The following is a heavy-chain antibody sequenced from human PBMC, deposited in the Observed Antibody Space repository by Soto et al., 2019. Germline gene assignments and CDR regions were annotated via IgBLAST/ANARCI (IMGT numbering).Heavy chain of an antibody. CDR1: GYRFTSYW. Sequence: GESVKISFKGSGYRFTSYWISWVRQMPGKGLEWMGRIDPSNSYTHYSPSFHGHVTISADNSISTAYLQWSNLRASDTAIYYCAFLDTSLDFDFWGQGTLVTVSS. J-gene: IGHJ4*02. CDR3: AFLDTSLDFDF. V-gene: IGHV5-10-1*01. D-gene: IGHD3-3*02. CDR2: IDPSNSYT.